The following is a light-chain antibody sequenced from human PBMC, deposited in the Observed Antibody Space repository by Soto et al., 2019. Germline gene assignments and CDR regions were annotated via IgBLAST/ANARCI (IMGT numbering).Light chain of an antibody. CDR1: SSNIGNNA. J-gene: IGLJ2*01. V-gene: IGLV1-36*01. CDR2: YDD. CDR3: AAWDDSLNGVV. Sequence: QSVLTQPPSVSEAPRQRVTISCSGSSSNIGNNAVNWYQQLPGKAPKLLIYYDDLLPSGVSDRFSGSNSGTSASLAISGLQSEVEADYYWAAWDDSLNGVVFGGGTKLTVL.